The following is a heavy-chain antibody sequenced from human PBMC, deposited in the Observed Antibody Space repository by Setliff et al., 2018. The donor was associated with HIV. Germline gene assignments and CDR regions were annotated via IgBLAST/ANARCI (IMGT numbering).Heavy chain of an antibody. CDR2: VTPDGGDK. J-gene: IGHJ4*02. CDR3: VRDLARVIAH. Sequence: ASVKVSCKSSGGTFSSHGISWVRQAPGQGLEWMASVTPDGGDKYYANSMRGRFTISRDNGKNAVYLQMNSLTAEDTALYYCVRDLARVIAHWGQGTLVTVSS. V-gene: IGHV3-7*01. D-gene: IGHD2-21*01. CDR1: GGTFSSHG.